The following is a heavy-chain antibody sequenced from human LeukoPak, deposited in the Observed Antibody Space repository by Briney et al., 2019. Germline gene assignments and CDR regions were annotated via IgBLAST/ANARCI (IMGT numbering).Heavy chain of an antibody. J-gene: IGHJ4*02. D-gene: IGHD3-22*01. Sequence: SETLSLTCTVSGGSISSSSYYWGWLRQPPGKGLEWFGSIYYSGSTYYSPSLKSRVTISVDTSKNPFSLNLSSVTAADTAVYYCARLYYDSSGYYQICYFDYWGQGTLVTVSS. V-gene: IGHV4-39*01. CDR2: IYYSGST. CDR3: ARLYYDSSGYYQICYFDY. CDR1: GGSISSSSYY.